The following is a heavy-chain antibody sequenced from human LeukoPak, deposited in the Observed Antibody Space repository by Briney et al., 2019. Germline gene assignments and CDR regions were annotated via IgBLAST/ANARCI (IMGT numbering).Heavy chain of an antibody. D-gene: IGHD3-3*01. J-gene: IGHJ4*02. Sequence: PGGSLRLSCAASGFTFSSYAMSWVRQAPGEGLEWVSAISTNGGSTYFADSVKGRFTISRDNSKNTMFLQMNSLRAEDTAVYYCTKDTDPYDSFAFFDYWGQGALLTVSS. V-gene: IGHV3-23*01. CDR3: TKDTDPYDSFAFFDY. CDR2: ISTNGGST. CDR1: GFTFSSYA.